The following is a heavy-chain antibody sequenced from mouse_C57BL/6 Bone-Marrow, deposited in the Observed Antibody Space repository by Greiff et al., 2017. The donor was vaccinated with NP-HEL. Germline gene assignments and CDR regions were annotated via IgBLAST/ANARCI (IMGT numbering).Heavy chain of an antibody. V-gene: IGHV5-16*01. Sequence: EVKLVESEGGLVQPGSSMKLSCTASGFTFSDYYMAWVRQVPEKGLEWVANINYDGSSTYYLDSLKSRFIISRDNAKNILYLQMSSLKSEDTATYYCARVPYYSNYEAMDYWGQGTSVTVSS. CDR1: GFTFSDYY. CDR3: ARVPYYSNYEAMDY. D-gene: IGHD2-5*01. CDR2: INYDGSST. J-gene: IGHJ4*01.